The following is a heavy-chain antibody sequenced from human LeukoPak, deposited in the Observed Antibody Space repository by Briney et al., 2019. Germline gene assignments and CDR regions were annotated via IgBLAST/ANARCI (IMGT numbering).Heavy chain of an antibody. V-gene: IGHV3-7*01. D-gene: IGHD5-18*01. CDR2: IKQDVSEK. CDR3: ARASGYSYGSDAFDI. Sequence: GGAPRLSCAASGFTSSSYWMSWVRHAPGKGLEWVANIKQDVSEKYYLDSVKGRFTISRDNAKNSLYLQMNSLRAEDTAVYYCARASGYSYGSDAFDIWGQGTMVTVSS. CDR1: GFTSSSYW. J-gene: IGHJ3*02.